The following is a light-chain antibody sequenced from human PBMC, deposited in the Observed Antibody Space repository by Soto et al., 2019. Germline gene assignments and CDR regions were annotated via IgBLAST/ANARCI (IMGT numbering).Light chain of an antibody. Sequence: SYELTQSPSVSVSPGQTARISCSGDALAKQFGNWHQQKPGQAPVVIIYKDTERPSWIPERFSGSSSGTTVTLTISGVQEEDEADYYCQSTDNSGSNYVFGSGTKLTVL. J-gene: IGLJ1*01. CDR3: QSTDNSGSNYV. CDR2: KDT. CDR1: ALAKQF. V-gene: IGLV3-25*02.